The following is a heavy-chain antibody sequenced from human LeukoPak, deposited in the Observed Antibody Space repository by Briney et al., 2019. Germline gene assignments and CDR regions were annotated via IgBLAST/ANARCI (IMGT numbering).Heavy chain of an antibody. V-gene: IGHV1-69*04. D-gene: IGHD3-16*02. J-gene: IGHJ4*02. CDR2: IIPILGIA. CDR1: GGTFSSYA. Sequence: GASVKVSCKASGGTFSSYAISWVRQAPGQGLEWMGRIIPILGIANYAQKFQGRVTITADKSTSTAYMELSSLRSEDTAVYYCARGLEYYDYVWGSYRYDYWGQGTLVTVSS. CDR3: ARGLEYYDYVWGSYRYDY.